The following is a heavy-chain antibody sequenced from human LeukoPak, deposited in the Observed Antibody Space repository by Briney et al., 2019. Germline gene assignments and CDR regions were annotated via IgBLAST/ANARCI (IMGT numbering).Heavy chain of an antibody. CDR3: AKDNYYDSSGYYGNYFDY. CDR2: IWYDGSNK. V-gene: IGHV3-30*02. D-gene: IGHD3-22*01. Sequence: GSLRLSCAASGFTFSSYGMHWVRQAPGKGLEWVAVIWYDGSNKYYADFVKGRFTISRDNSKNTLYLQMNSLRAEDTAVYYCAKDNYYDSSGYYGNYFDYWGQGTLVTVSS. J-gene: IGHJ4*02. CDR1: GFTFSSYG.